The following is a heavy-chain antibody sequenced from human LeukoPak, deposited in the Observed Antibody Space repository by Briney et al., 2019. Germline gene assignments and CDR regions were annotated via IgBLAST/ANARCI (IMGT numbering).Heavy chain of an antibody. CDR2: IYHSGST. V-gene: IGHV4-4*02. CDR3: ARVTYDGSGAYFDY. J-gene: IGHJ4*02. CDR1: GGSISSSNW. D-gene: IGHD3-22*01. Sequence: SGTLSLTCAVSGGSISSSNWWSWVRQPPGKGLEWIGEIYHSGSTNYCPSLKSRVTISEDKSKNQFSLKLSSVTAADTAVYYCARVTYDGSGAYFDYWGQGTLVTVSS.